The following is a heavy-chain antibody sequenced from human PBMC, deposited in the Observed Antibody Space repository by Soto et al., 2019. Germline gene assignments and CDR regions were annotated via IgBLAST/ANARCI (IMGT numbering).Heavy chain of an antibody. J-gene: IGHJ6*03. Sequence: EVQLVESGGGLVQPGGSLRLSCAASGFTVSSNYMSWVRQAPGKGLEWVSVIYSGGSTYYAVSVKGRFTISRDNSKNTLYLQINSLRAEDTAVYYCARERRDYCDYVRYYYYYMDVWGKGTTVSVSS. D-gene: IGHD4-17*01. CDR2: IYSGGST. CDR1: GFTVSSNY. CDR3: ARERRDYCDYVRYYYYYMDV. V-gene: IGHV3-66*01.